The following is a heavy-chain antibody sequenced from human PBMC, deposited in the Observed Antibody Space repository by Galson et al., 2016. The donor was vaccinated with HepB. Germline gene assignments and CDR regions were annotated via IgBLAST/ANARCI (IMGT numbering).Heavy chain of an antibody. CDR2: ISSDGSNK. CDR1: GFTLRSYG. V-gene: IGHV3-33*01. D-gene: IGHD4-11*01. CDR3: ARRGHYSTTFDY. J-gene: IGHJ4*02. Sequence: SLRLSCAASGFTLRSYGVHWVRQAPGKGLEWVALISSDGSNKNYADSVKGRFTISRDNSKNTLYLQMNSLRAEDTAMYYGARRGHYSTTFDYWGQGTLVTVSS.